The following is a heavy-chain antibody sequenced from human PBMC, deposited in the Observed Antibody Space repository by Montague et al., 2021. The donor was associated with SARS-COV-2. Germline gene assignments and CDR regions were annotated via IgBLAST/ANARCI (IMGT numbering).Heavy chain of an antibody. CDR1: GFTFSSYA. CDR3: ARDQGGAFDI. V-gene: IGHV3-30*04. CDR2: ISYDGSNK. D-gene: IGHD3-16*01. Sequence: SLRLSCAASGFTFSSYAMHWVRQAPGKGLEWVAVISYDGSNKYYADSVKGRFTISRDNSKNTLYLQMNSLRAEDTAVYYCARDQGGAFDIWGQGTMDTVSS. J-gene: IGHJ3*02.